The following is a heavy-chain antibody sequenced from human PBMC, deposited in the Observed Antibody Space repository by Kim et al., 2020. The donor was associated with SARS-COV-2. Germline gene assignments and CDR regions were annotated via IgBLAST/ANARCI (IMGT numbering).Heavy chain of an antibody. Sequence: GGSLRLSCAASGFTFSSYEMNRVRQAPGKGLEWVSYISSSGSTIYYADSVKGRFTISRDNAKNSLYLQMNSLRAEDTAVYYCARDPLCSGGSCYRGDGMDVWGQGTTVTVSS. CDR1: GFTFSSYE. CDR3: ARDPLCSGGSCYRGDGMDV. V-gene: IGHV3-48*03. D-gene: IGHD2-15*01. CDR2: ISSSGSTI. J-gene: IGHJ6*02.